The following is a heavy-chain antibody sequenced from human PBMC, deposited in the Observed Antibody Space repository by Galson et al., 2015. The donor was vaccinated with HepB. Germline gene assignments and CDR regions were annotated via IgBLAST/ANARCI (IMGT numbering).Heavy chain of an antibody. CDR3: AHSPRFLDPHYGIEV. Sequence: PALVKPTPTLTLTCTFSGFSLTTNEVGVAWIRQPPGKALERLAVIYGDDDKRYTPFPKKMFTLPKDTARNQVVLTMTNVDPADTATYYCAHSPRFLDPHYGIEVWGPGTTVTVSS. J-gene: IGHJ6*02. V-gene: IGHV2-5*02. CDR2: IYGDDDK. D-gene: IGHD3-3*01. CDR1: GFSLTTNEVG.